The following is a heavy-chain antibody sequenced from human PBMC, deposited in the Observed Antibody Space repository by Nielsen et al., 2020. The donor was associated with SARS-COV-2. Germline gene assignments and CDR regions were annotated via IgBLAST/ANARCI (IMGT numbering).Heavy chain of an antibody. D-gene: IGHD3-10*01. CDR3: ASHIGFGESFDY. J-gene: IGHJ4*02. Sequence: GGSLRLSCAASGFTFSSYGMHWVRQAPGKGLEWVAVNWYDGSNKYYADSVKGRFTISRDNSKNTLYLQMNSLRAEDTAVYYCASHIGFGESFDYWGQGTLVTVSS. CDR1: GFTFSSYG. CDR2: NWYDGSNK. V-gene: IGHV3-33*01.